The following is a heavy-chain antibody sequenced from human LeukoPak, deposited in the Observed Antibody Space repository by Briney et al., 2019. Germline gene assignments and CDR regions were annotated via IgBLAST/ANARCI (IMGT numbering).Heavy chain of an antibody. CDR3: ARSRGTYASTGY. CDR1: GGTFSSYA. Sequence: SVKVSCKASGGTFSSYAISWVRQAPGQGLEWMGGIIPIFGTANYAQKFQGRVTITADKSTSTVYMELSSLRSEDTAVYYCARSRGTYASTGYWGQGTLVTVSS. J-gene: IGHJ4*02. D-gene: IGHD5/OR15-5a*01. V-gene: IGHV1-69*06. CDR2: IIPIFGTA.